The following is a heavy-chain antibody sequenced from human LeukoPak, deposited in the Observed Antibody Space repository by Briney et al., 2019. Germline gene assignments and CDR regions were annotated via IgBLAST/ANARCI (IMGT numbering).Heavy chain of an antibody. Sequence: GASVKVSCKASGYTFTVYYIHWVRQAPGQGLEWMGWIDPKSGGTNYAQNFQGRVTLTRDTSVSTAFMELSGLRSDDTAVYYCARVTDSSWDRWFDPWGQGTLVTVSS. CDR3: ARVTDSSWDRWFDP. CDR1: GYTFTVYY. V-gene: IGHV1-2*02. J-gene: IGHJ5*02. CDR2: IDPKSGGT. D-gene: IGHD3-22*01.